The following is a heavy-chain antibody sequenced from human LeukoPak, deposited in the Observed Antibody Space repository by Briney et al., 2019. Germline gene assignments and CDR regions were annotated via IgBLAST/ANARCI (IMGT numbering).Heavy chain of an antibody. CDR3: ARDKDYPVEYYYYYMDV. V-gene: IGHV3-23*01. CDR2: ISGSGTTT. CDR1: GFTFSNYA. D-gene: IGHD4-11*01. J-gene: IGHJ6*03. Sequence: SGGSLRLSCAASGFTFSNYATSWVRQAPGKGLEWVSTISGSGTTTSYADSVKGRFTISRDKSKNTLYLQMNSLRAEDTAVYYCARDKDYPVEYYYYYMDVWGKGTTVTVSS.